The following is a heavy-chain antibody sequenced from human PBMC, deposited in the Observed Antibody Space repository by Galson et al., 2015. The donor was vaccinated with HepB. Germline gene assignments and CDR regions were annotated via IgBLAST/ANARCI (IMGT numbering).Heavy chain of an antibody. D-gene: IGHD5-24*01. CDR3: ARGFPSKMATPFFDY. CDR1: GFTFSSYS. J-gene: IGHJ4*02. CDR2: ISSSSSYI. V-gene: IGHV3-21*01. Sequence: SLRLSCAASGFTFSSYSMNWVRQAPGKGLEWVSSISSSSSYIYYADSVKGRFTISRDNAKNSLYLQMNSLRAEDTAVYYCARGFPSKMATPFFDYWGQGTLVTVSS.